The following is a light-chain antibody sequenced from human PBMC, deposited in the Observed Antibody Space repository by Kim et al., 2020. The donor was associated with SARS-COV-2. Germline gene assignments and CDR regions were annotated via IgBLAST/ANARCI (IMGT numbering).Light chain of an antibody. CDR3: QQYDNWPPVT. J-gene: IGKJ4*01. CDR2: GAS. CDR1: QTVSSN. V-gene: IGKV3-15*01. Sequence: SPGERVTRSCRASQTVSSNLAWYQQRPGQAPSLLIYGASTRATGIPARFSGSGSGTEFTLDISSLQSEDFAVYYCQQYDNWPPVTFGGGTKVEIK.